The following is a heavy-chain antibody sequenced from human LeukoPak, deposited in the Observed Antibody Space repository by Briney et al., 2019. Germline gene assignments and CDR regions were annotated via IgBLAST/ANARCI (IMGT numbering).Heavy chain of an antibody. CDR2: SYYSGTT. D-gene: IGHD6-19*01. CDR1: GGSISSSAYY. CDR3: ARHTYSSGWYATPIDY. Sequence: SENLSLTCTVSGGSISSSAYYWGWIRQPPGKGLEWIGSSYYSGTTYYNPSLQSRVTISVDTSKNQFSLKLSSGTAADTAIYYCARHTYSSGWYATPIDYWGQGTLVTVSS. J-gene: IGHJ4*02. V-gene: IGHV4-39*01.